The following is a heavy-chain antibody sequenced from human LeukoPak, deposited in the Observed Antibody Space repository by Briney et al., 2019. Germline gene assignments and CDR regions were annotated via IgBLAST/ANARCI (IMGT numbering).Heavy chain of an antibody. CDR3: VRGNDYGGPHY. J-gene: IGHJ4*02. V-gene: IGHV3-53*01. Sequence: PGGSLRLSCAASGFTVSSNYMSWVRQAPGKGLEWVSVIYSGGSTYYADSVKGRFTISRDNSKNTLYLQMNSLRAEDAAVYYCVRGNDYGGPHYWGQGTLVTVSS. CDR2: IYSGGST. D-gene: IGHD4-23*01. CDR1: GFTVSSNY.